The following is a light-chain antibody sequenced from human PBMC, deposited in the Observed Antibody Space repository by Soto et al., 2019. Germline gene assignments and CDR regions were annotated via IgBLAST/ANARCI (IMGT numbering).Light chain of an antibody. CDR3: QQTYTTPRT. J-gene: IGKJ1*01. Sequence: DTLMTQSPSYLSASVGDRISITCRASQTASNYVNWYQQKPGKAPTLLISATSTLQSGVPSRFRGSGSGTDFTLTITSLQPEDFATYYCQQTYTTPRTFGQGTKVAIK. V-gene: IGKV1-39*01. CDR2: ATS. CDR1: QTASNY.